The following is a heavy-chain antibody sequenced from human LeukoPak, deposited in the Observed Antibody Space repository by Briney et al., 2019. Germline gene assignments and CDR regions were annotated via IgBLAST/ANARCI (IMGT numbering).Heavy chain of an antibody. Sequence: GGSLRLSCAASGFTFSSYWMSWVRQAPGKGLEWVANIKQDGSEKYYVDSVKGRFTISRDNAKNSLYLQMNSLRAEDTAVYYCARDGKARYDFRENDRWGQGTLVTVSS. D-gene: IGHD3-3*01. CDR3: ARDGKARYDFRENDR. CDR1: GFTFSSYW. V-gene: IGHV3-7*03. J-gene: IGHJ5*02. CDR2: IKQDGSEK.